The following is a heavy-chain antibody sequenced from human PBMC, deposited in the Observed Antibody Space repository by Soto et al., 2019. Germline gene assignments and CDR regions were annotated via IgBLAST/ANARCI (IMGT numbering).Heavy chain of an antibody. CDR2: IYYSGST. D-gene: IGHD4-17*01. CDR3: ASHTVTYYHFDY. V-gene: IGHV4-30-4*01. CDR1: GGTISSGDYY. J-gene: IGHJ4*02. Sequence: PSETLSLTCTVSGGTISSGDYYWSWIRQPPGKGLEWIGYIYYSGSTNYNPSLKSRVTISVDTSKNQISLKLSSVTAADTAVYYCASHTVTYYHFDYWGQGTLVTVSS.